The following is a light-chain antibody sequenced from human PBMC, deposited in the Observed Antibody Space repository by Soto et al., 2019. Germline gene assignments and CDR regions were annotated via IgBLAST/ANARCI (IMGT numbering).Light chain of an antibody. Sequence: VLTQSPGTLSLSPGETATLSCRASQPVDTNYSSWFQQKPGQPPRVLIFATSSRATGTPRRFTGSGSGTDFTLTISRLEPEDFALYFCQQFTDSPPEYTFGLGTKLEIK. J-gene: IGKJ2*01. CDR2: ATS. CDR3: QQFTDSPPEYT. V-gene: IGKV3-20*01. CDR1: QPVDTNY.